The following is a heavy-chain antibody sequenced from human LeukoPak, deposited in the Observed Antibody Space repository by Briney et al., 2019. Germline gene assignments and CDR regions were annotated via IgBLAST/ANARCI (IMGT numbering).Heavy chain of an antibody. Sequence: VKPGGSLILSCAASGFTFSSYGMHWVRQAPGTGLEWVAVISYDGSNKYYADSVKGRFTISRDNSKNTLYLQMNSLRAEDTAVYYCAKEEFTYWGQGTLVTVSS. D-gene: IGHD3-10*01. V-gene: IGHV3-30*18. CDR1: GFTFSSYG. J-gene: IGHJ4*02. CDR3: AKEEFTY. CDR2: ISYDGSNK.